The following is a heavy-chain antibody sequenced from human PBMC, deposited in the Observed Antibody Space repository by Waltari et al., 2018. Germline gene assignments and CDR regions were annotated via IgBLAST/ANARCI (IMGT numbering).Heavy chain of an antibody. J-gene: IGHJ3*01. CDR2: VNPNTGDT. CDR1: GYTFTGHV. Sequence: QVHLVQSGAEVKKPGASVTVSCKASGYTFTGHVIHWVRQAPGQGLEWVGSVNPNTGDTYSAQKFEGRVTMTRDTSISTAYLDLSRLTSADTAVYYCARVLYDFWGGYHPNDVFDFWGQGTVVIVSS. D-gene: IGHD3-3*01. CDR3: ARVLYDFWGGYHPNDVFDF. V-gene: IGHV1-2*02.